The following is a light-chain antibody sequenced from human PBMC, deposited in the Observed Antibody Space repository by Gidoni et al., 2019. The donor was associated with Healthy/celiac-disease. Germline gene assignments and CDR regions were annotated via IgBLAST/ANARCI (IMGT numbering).Light chain of an antibody. Sequence: DIQMIQSPSTLSASVGDRVTITCRASQCISSWLAWYHQKPGKAPKLLIYKAPSLESGVPSRFSGSGSGTEFTLTISSLQPDDFATYYCQQYNSYSGTFGQGTKVEIK. CDR2: KAP. CDR3: QQYNSYSGT. J-gene: IGKJ1*01. CDR1: QCISSW. V-gene: IGKV1-5*03.